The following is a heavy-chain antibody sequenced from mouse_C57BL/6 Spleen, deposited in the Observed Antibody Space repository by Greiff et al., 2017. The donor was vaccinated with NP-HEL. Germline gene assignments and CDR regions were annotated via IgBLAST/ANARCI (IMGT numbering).Heavy chain of an antibody. CDR3: ARPPYYGSPWFAY. Sequence: EVQGVESGGDLVKPGGSLKLSCAASGFTFSSYGMSWVRPTPDKRLEWVATISSGGSYPYYPDSVKGRFTISRDNAKNTLYLQMSRLKSEDTAMYYCARPPYYGSPWFAYWGQGTLVTVSA. CDR1: GFTFSSYG. J-gene: IGHJ3*01. V-gene: IGHV5-6*01. CDR2: ISSGGSYP. D-gene: IGHD1-1*01.